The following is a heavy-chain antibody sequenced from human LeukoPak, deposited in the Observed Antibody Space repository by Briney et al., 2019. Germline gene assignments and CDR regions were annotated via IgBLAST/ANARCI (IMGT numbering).Heavy chain of an antibody. CDR1: GGSISSYY. CDR2: IYYSGST. CDR3: ARDNGGCSSTSCYLDY. J-gene: IGHJ4*02. Sequence: PSETLSLTCTVSGGSISSYYWSWIRQPPGKGLEWIGYIYYSGSTNYNPSLKSRVTISVDTSKNQFSLKLSSVTAADTAVYYCARDNGGCSSTSCYLDYWGQGTLVTVSS. V-gene: IGHV4-59*12. D-gene: IGHD2-2*01.